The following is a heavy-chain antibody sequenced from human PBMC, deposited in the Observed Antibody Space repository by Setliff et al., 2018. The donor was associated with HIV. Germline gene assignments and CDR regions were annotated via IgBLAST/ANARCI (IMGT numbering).Heavy chain of an antibody. CDR3: ARFQAWQLGRRGGYYYYMDV. V-gene: IGHV4-59*02. CDR2: IHYSGSS. D-gene: IGHD1-1*01. J-gene: IGHJ6*03. Sequence: SETLSLTCTVSGGSVSGYYWSWVRQPPEKRLELIGFIHYSGSSDYNPSLKSRITISVDMSRNQFSLVLSSVTAADTAVYYCARFQAWQLGRRGGYYYYMDVWGKGTTVTVSS. CDR1: GGSVSGYY.